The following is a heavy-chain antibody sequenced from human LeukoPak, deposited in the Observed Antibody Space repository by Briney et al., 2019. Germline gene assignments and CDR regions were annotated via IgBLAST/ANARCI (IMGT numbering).Heavy chain of an antibody. CDR3: ASLWYYDSSRGFDN. J-gene: IGHJ4*02. CDR2: IYPTDSDT. V-gene: IGHV5-51*01. CDR1: GYTFSNYW. Sequence: GESLKISCKGSGYTFSNYWIGCGRQMPGKGLEWMGIIYPTDSDTKYSPSFQGQVTISADKSINTAYLQWSSLKASDTAMYYCASLWYYDSSRGFDNWGQGTLVTVSS. D-gene: IGHD3-3*01.